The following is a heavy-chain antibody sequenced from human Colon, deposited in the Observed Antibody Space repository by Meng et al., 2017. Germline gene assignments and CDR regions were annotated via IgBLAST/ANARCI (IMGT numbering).Heavy chain of an antibody. CDR1: GGSISNYY. Sequence: QVKLQESVPGLGKPSETLSLILSVSGGSISNYYWSGIRQPPGRGLEWIGHVYNSGNNAKYNSSLESRVTMSVDTSKNQFSLNLNSVTAADTALYYCVRQGMASYSWGYWGQGTLVTVSS. CDR3: VRQGMASYSWGY. D-gene: IGHD3-10*01. J-gene: IGHJ4*02. CDR2: VYNSGNNA. V-gene: IGHV4-59*08.